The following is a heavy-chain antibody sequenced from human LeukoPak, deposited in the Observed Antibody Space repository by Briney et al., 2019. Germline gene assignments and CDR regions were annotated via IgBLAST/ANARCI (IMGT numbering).Heavy chain of an antibody. V-gene: IGHV3-30*02. CDR3: ANGRTWYDILTGCHRPFDY. D-gene: IGHD3-9*01. CDR1: GFTVSSNY. J-gene: IGHJ4*02. Sequence: GGSLRLSCAASGFTVSSNYMSWVRQAPGKGLEWVAFIRYDGSNKYYADSVKGRFTISRDNSKNTLYLQMNSLRAEDTAVYYCANGRTWYDILTGCHRPFDYWGQGTLVTVSS. CDR2: IRYDGSNK.